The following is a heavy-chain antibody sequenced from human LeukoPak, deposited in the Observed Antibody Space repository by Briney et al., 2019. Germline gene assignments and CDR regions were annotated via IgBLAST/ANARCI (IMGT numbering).Heavy chain of an antibody. CDR1: GITVSTNY. V-gene: IGHV3-23*01. Sequence: GGSLRLSCAASGITVSTNYMSWVRQAPGKGLEWVSAISGSGYSTYYADSVKGRFTISRDNSKNTLYLQVNSLRAEDTAVYYCAKPPYGNSDYYPFDSWGQGTLVSVSS. CDR3: AKPPYGNSDYYPFDS. J-gene: IGHJ4*02. D-gene: IGHD3-22*01. CDR2: ISGSGYST.